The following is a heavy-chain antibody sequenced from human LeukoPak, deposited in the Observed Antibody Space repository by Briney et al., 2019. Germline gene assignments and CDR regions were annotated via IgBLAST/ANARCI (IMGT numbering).Heavy chain of an antibody. Sequence: ASVKVSCNAAGYTFTRYAMNWVRQAPGHGLEWMGWINTNTGNPTYAHGLTGRFVFSLDTSVSTAYLQISSLKAEDTAVYYCARDMGRDAFDIWGQGTMVTVSS. CDR2: INTNTGNP. J-gene: IGHJ3*02. CDR3: ARDMGRDAFDI. V-gene: IGHV7-4-1*02. D-gene: IGHD3-10*01. CDR1: GYTFTRYA.